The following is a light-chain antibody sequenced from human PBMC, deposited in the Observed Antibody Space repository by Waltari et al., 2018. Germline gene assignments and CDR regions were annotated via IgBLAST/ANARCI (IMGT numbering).Light chain of an antibody. Sequence: QSALTQPASVSGSPGQSITISCTGTSRDVGGYDYVSWYQQHPGKDPQLMIYDVSNRPSGVSNRFSGSKSGNTASLTISGLQADDEADYYCGSYTSSITLVFGGGTKLTVL. CDR1: SRDVGGYDY. J-gene: IGLJ2*01. CDR3: GSYTSSITLV. CDR2: DVS. V-gene: IGLV2-14*03.